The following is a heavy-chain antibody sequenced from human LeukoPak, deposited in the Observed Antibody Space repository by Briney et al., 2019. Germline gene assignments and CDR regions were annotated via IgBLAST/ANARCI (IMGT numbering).Heavy chain of an antibody. CDR3: ARDDPRGSFDP. V-gene: IGHV1-46*01. Sequence: GASVKVSCKSSGYTFTSYYMHWVRQPPAQGLEWMGIINPSGGSTNYAQKFQGRVTMTRDTPTSTVYMELSSLRSEDTAVYYCARDDPRGSFDPWGQGALVTVSS. J-gene: IGHJ5*02. CDR2: INPSGGST. CDR1: GYTFTSYY.